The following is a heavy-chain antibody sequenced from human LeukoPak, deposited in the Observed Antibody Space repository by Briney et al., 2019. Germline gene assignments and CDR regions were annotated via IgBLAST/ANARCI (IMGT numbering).Heavy chain of an antibody. CDR2: IIPIFGTA. J-gene: IGHJ4*02. V-gene: IGHV1-69*13. D-gene: IGHD3-22*01. CDR3: ATSQVGYYDSSGYYYIAY. CDR1: GGTFSSYA. Sequence: SVKVSCKASGGTFSSYAISWVRQAPGQGLEWMGGIIPIFGTANYAQKFQGRVTITADESTSTAYMELSSLRSEDTAVYYCATSQVGYYDSSGYYYIAYWGQGTLVTVSS.